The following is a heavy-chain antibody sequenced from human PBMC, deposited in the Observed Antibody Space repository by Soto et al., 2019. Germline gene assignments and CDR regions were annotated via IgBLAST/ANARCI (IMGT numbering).Heavy chain of an antibody. CDR1: GFTFSSYA. J-gene: IGHJ4*02. V-gene: IGHV3-23*01. D-gene: IGHD2-15*01. CDR3: AKWDVVVVAATLSWHY. CDR2: ISGSGGST. Sequence: GGSLRLSCAASGFTFSSYAMSWVRQAPGKGLEWVSAISGSGGSTYYADSVKGRFTISRDNSKNTLYLQMNSLRAEDTAVYYCAKWDVVVVAATLSWHYWGQGTLVTVSS.